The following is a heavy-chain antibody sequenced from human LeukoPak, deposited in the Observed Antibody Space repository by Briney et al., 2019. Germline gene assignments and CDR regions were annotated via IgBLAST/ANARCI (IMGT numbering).Heavy chain of an antibody. CDR1: GFTFDDYA. Sequence: GGSLRLSCAASGFTFDDYAMHWVRQAPGKGLEWVSGISWNSGSIGYADSVKGRFTISRDNAKNSLYLQMNSLRAEDTALYYCAKDSGSGLLWFGGFDYWGQGTLVTVSS. CDR2: ISWNSGSI. CDR3: AKDSGSGLLWFGGFDY. V-gene: IGHV3-9*01. D-gene: IGHD3-10*01. J-gene: IGHJ4*02.